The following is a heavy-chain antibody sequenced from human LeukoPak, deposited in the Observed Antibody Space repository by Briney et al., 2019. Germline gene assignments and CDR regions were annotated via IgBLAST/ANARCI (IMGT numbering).Heavy chain of an antibody. CDR2: ISHSGST. CDR1: DGPFNGYY. D-gene: IGHD3-10*01. J-gene: IGHJ5*02. V-gene: IGHV4-34*01. Sequence: PSETLSLACAVYDGPFNGYYWSWIRQPPGKGLEWIGEISHSGSTNYNPSLKSRVTISVDTSKNQFSLKLSSVTAADTAVYYCARRNSIVVRGVIISWFDPWGQGTLVTVSS. CDR3: ARRNSIVVRGVIISWFDP.